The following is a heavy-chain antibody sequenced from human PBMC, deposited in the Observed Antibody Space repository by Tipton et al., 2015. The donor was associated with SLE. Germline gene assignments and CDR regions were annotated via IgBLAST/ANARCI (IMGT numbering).Heavy chain of an antibody. CDR2: IWYDGSNK. Sequence: SLRLSCAASGFTFSSYGMHWVRQAPGKGLEWVAVIWYDGSNKYYADSVKGRFTISRDNSKNTLYLQMNSLRAEDTAVYYCARDIAVAGSWYFDLWGRGTLVTVSS. D-gene: IGHD6-19*01. J-gene: IGHJ2*01. V-gene: IGHV3-33*01. CDR1: GFTFSSYG. CDR3: ARDIAVAGSWYFDL.